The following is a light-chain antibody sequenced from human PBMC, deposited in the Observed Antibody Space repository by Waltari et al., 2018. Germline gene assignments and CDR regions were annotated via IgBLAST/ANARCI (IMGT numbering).Light chain of an antibody. CDR2: NNS. J-gene: IGLJ1*01. V-gene: IGLV1-44*01. Sequence: QSVLTQPPSASGTPGQRVTISCSGGASNIGSNAVNWYQHLPGAAPKLVILNNSQRPSGIADRFSGSTSGASASLAISGLQSDDEADYYCASWDGSLAAYVFGGGTKVTV. CDR3: ASWDGSLAAYV. CDR1: ASNIGSNA.